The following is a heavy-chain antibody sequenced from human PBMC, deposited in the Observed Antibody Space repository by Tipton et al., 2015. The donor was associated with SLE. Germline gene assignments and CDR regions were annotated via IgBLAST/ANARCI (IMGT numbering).Heavy chain of an antibody. Sequence: QLVQSGAEVKKPGASVKVSCKASGYTFTSYGISWVRQAPGQGLEWMGWISAYNGNTNYAQKLQGRVTMTTDTSTSTAYMELRSLRSDDTAVYYCARGQNYDFWSGYYSYFDYWGQGTLVTVSS. CDR2: ISAYNGNT. D-gene: IGHD3-3*01. J-gene: IGHJ4*02. V-gene: IGHV1-18*04. CDR1: GYTFTSYG. CDR3: ARGQNYDFWSGYYSYFDY.